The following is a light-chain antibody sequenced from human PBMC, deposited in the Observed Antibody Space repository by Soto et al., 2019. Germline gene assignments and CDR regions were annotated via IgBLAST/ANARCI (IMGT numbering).Light chain of an antibody. J-gene: IGLJ1*01. V-gene: IGLV2-18*01. CDR1: STDFVGYNR. CDR2: EVS. CDR3: SLYTSENAYV. Sequence: QSALTQPPSVSGSPGQSVTISCTGTSTDFVGYNRVSWYQQPPGTAPKLMIYEVSKRPSGVPDRFSGSKPGNTASLTISGLQAADEADYYCSLYTSENAYVFGTGTKVT.